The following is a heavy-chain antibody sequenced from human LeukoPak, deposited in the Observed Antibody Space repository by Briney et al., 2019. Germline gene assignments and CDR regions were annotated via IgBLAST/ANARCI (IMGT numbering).Heavy chain of an antibody. D-gene: IGHD6-19*01. CDR2: ISGSSSTI. V-gene: IGHV3-48*02. Sequence: GGSLRLSCAASGITFSTSTMNWVCQAPGKGLEWVSYISGSSSTIYYADSVKGRFTVSRDNAGNSLYLQMNNLRDDDTAVYFCARVQTDSRGWYHFDYWGERTLVSVSS. CDR1: GITFSTST. J-gene: IGHJ4*02. CDR3: ARVQTDSRGWYHFDY.